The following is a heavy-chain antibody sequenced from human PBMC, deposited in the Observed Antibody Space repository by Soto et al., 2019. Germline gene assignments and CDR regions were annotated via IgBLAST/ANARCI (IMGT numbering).Heavy chain of an antibody. J-gene: IGHJ4*01. CDR2: ISGSGSTI. CDR1: GFTFSSYA. CDR3: AKVFYYYDSSGYYYFDY. V-gene: IGHV3-23*01. D-gene: IGHD3-22*01. Sequence: PGGSLRVSCAASGFTFSSYAMSWVRQAPGKGPEWISSISGSGSTIYYADSVKGRFTISRDNSKNTLYLQMSSLRAEDTAVYYCAKVFYYYDSSGYYYFDYWGHGTLVTVSS.